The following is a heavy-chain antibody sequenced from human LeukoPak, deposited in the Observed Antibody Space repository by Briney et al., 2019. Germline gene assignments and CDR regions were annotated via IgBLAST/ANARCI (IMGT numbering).Heavy chain of an antibody. CDR3: AREVVPAARGFDP. J-gene: IGHJ5*02. CDR2: IYYSGST. D-gene: IGHD2-2*01. Sequence: SETLSLTCSVSGASISSGDYFWSWVRQPPGGGLEWIGYIYYSGSTYYNPSLKSRVTISVDTSKNQFSLKLSSVTAADTAVYYCAREVVPAARGFDPWGQGTLVTVSS. CDR1: GASISSGDYF. V-gene: IGHV4-30-4*08.